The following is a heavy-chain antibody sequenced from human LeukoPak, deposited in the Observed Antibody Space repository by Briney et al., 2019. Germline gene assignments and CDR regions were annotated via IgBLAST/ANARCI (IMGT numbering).Heavy chain of an antibody. CDR1: GFTFSSYS. CDR3: TTDPGYSYGYRSGY. Sequence: GGSLRLSCAASGFTFSSYSMNWVRQAPGKGLEWVGRIKSKTDGGTTDYAAPVKGRFTISRDDSKNTLYLQMNSLKTEDTAVYYCTTDPGYSYGYRSGYWGQGTLVTVSS. CDR2: IKSKTDGGTT. J-gene: IGHJ4*02. V-gene: IGHV3-15*01. D-gene: IGHD5-18*01.